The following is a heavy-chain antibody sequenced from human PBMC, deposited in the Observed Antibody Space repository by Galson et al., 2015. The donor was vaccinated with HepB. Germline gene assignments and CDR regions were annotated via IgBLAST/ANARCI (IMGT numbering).Heavy chain of an antibody. J-gene: IGHJ4*02. V-gene: IGHV3-9*01. D-gene: IGHD3-22*01. CDR3: AKDKRSSSGSFKGHFDY. CDR2: ISWNSDTI. CDR1: GFTFDDYA. Sequence: SLRLSCAASGFTFDDYAMHWVRQAPGKGLEWVSGISWNSDTIGYADSVKGRFTISRDNAKNSLYLQVNSLRAEDTALYYCAKDKRSSSGSFKGHFDYWGQGTLVTVSS.